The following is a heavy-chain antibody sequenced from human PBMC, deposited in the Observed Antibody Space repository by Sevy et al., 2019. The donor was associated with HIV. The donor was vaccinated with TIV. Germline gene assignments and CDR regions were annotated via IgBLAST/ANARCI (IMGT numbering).Heavy chain of an antibody. V-gene: IGHV3-7*01. D-gene: IGHD3-16*01. CDR3: AHETFGRFES. J-gene: IGHJ4*02. CDR1: GFTFSANW. CDR2: IKADGSDK. Sequence: GESLKISCAASGFTFSANWMNWVRQAPGKGLEWVANIKADGSDKHYVDSVEGRFTISRDNAKNLLFLQTNSLRVEDTAVYYCAHETFGRFESWGQGTLVTVSS.